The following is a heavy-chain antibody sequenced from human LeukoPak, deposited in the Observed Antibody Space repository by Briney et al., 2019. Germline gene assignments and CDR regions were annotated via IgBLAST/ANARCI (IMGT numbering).Heavy chain of an antibody. Sequence: PSETLSLTCAVYGGSFSGYYWSWIRQPPGKGLEWIGEINHSGSTNYNPSLKSRVTISVDTSKNQFSLKLSSVTAADTAVYYCARGGYSYGYYYMDVWGKGTTVTVSS. CDR1: GGSFSGYY. J-gene: IGHJ6*03. V-gene: IGHV4-34*01. D-gene: IGHD5-18*01. CDR2: INHSGST. CDR3: ARGGYSYGYYYMDV.